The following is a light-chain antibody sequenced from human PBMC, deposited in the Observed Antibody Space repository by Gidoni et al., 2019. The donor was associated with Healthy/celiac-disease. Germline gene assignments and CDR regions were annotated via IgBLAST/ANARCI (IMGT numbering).Light chain of an antibody. J-gene: IGKJ1*01. CDR1: QSVSRY. CDR2: DAS. CDR3: QQRSNLPPT. Sequence: EIVLTQSPATLSLSPGERATLSCRASQSVSRYLAWYQQKSDQAPRLLIYDASNRATGIPARFSGSGSGTDFTLPISRLEPYYFAVYYCQQRSNLPPTFGQXTKVEIK. V-gene: IGKV3-11*01.